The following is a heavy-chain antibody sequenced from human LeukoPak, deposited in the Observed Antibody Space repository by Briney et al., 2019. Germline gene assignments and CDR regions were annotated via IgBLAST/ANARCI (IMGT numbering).Heavy chain of an antibody. D-gene: IGHD3-10*01. CDR1: GYSFTSYW. J-gene: IGHJ5*02. CDR2: IYPFDSDT. Sequence: GESLKISCKGSGYSFTSYWIVWVRQMPGKGLGWMGIIYPFDSDTRYSPSFQGQVTISADKSISTAYLQWSSLKASDTALYYCAKTHNSGTLGGFDPWGQGTQVTVSS. CDR3: AKTHNSGTLGGFDP. V-gene: IGHV5-51*01.